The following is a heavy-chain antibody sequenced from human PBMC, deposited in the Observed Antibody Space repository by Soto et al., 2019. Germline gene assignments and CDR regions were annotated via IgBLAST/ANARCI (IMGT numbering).Heavy chain of an antibody. J-gene: IGHJ4*02. CDR3: AKAGRLHLGELSLDY. V-gene: IGHV3-23*01. D-gene: IGHD3-16*02. CDR2: ISGSGGST. Sequence: GGSLRLSCAASGFTFSSYAMSWVRQAPGKGLEWVSAISGSGGSTYYADSVKGRFTISRENSKNMLYLQMNSLRAEDTAVYYCAKAGRLHLGELSLDYWSQGTLVTVSS. CDR1: GFTFSSYA.